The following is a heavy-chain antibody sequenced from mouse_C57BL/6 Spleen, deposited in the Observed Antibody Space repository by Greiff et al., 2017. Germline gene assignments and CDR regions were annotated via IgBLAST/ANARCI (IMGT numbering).Heavy chain of an antibody. V-gene: IGHV1-69*01. Sequence: VQLQQSGAELVMPGASVKLSCKASGYTFTSYWMHWVKQRPGQGLEWIGEIDPSDSYTNYNQKFKGKSTLTVDKSSSTAYMQLSSLTSEDSAVYYCARSWHYYGSSYGFAYWGQGTLVTVSA. CDR3: ARSWHYYGSSYGFAY. D-gene: IGHD1-1*01. CDR2: IDPSDSYT. CDR1: GYTFTSYW. J-gene: IGHJ3*01.